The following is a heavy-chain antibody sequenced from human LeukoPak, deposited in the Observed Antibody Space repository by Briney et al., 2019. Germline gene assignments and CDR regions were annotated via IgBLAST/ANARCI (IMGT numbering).Heavy chain of an antibody. V-gene: IGHV3-23*01. CDR1: GFTFSSFA. CDR3: AKDLPDYGDYIEGY. CDR2: ISGSGGTT. Sequence: PGGSPRLSCVASGFTFSSFAMSWVRQAPGKGLEWVSTISGSGGTTNYADSVKGRFTFSRDNSRNMVHLQMNSLRAEDTAVYYCAKDLPDYGDYIEGYWGQGTLVTVSS. D-gene: IGHD4-17*01. J-gene: IGHJ4*02.